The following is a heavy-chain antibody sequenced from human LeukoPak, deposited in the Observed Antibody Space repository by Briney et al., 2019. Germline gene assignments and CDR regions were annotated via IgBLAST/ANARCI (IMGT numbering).Heavy chain of an antibody. CDR2: ISAYNGNT. CDR1: GYTFTSYG. Sequence: ASVKVSCKASGYTFTSYGISWVRQAPGQGLEWMGWISAYNGNTNYAQKLQGRVTMTTDTSTSTAYMELRSPRSDDTAVYYCAXXXXPSGIVGATSAFDIWGQGTMVTVSS. D-gene: IGHD1-26*01. J-gene: IGHJ3*02. V-gene: IGHV1-18*01. CDR3: AXXXXPSGIVGATSAFDI.